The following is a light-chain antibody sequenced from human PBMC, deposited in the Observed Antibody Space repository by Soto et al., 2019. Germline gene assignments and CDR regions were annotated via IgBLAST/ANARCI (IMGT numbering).Light chain of an antibody. CDR2: DAS. V-gene: IGKV3-11*01. Sequence: EVVLTQSPATLSVSPGERGTLSCRASQSVSNNLAWYQQKPGQAPRLLIYDASNRATGIPARFSGSGSGTDFTLTISSLEPEDFAVYFCQQRSSWPLTFGGGTKVDIK. J-gene: IGKJ4*02. CDR3: QQRSSWPLT. CDR1: QSVSNN.